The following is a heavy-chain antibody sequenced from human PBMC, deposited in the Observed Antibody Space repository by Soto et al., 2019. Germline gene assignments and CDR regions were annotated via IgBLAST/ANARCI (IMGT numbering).Heavy chain of an antibody. CDR3: AKAPTACAPFVF. CDR1: GGTFTNYT. Sequence: QVQLVQSGAEMKRPESSVKVSCETSGGTFTNYTFSWVRQAPGQGLEWMGWIIPVLNIAKYAQKFQGRINITADKATNTAYLELSSLRSEDTAIYFCAKAPTACAPFVFWGQGTLVTVSS. V-gene: IGHV1-69*02. CDR2: IIPVLNIA. D-gene: IGHD2-21*02. J-gene: IGHJ4*02.